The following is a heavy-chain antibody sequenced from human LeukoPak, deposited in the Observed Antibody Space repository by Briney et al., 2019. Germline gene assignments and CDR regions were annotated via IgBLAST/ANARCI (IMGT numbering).Heavy chain of an antibody. CDR3: ARDYYYDSSGYYPYYDY. J-gene: IGHJ4*02. Sequence: GGSLRLSCAASGFTFSDYYMSWIRQAPGKGLEWVSYISSSGSTIYYADSVKGRFTISRDNAKNSLYLQMNSPRAEDTAVYYCARDYYYDSSGYYPYYDYWGQGTLVTVSS. CDR2: ISSSGSTI. CDR1: GFTFSDYY. D-gene: IGHD3-22*01. V-gene: IGHV3-11*01.